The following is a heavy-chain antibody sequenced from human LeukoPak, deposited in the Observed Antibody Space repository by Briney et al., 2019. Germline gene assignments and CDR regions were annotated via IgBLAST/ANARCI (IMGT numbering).Heavy chain of an antibody. CDR2: ISSSSSYI. J-gene: IGHJ4*02. CDR1: GFTFSSYE. V-gene: IGHV3-21*01. Sequence: VGSLRLSCAASGFTFSSYEMNWVRQAPGKGLEWVSSISSSSSYIYYADSVKGRFTISRDNAKNSLYLQMNSLRAEDTAVYYCARSSGFSYGLRFDYWGQGTLVTVSS. CDR3: ARSSGFSYGLRFDY. D-gene: IGHD5-18*01.